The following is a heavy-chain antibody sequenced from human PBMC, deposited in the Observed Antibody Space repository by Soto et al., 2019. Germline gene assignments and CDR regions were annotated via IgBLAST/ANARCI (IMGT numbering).Heavy chain of an antibody. Sequence: SETLSLTCTVSGGSVSSGSYYRSWIRQPPGKGLEWIGYIYYSGSTNYNPSLKSRVTISVDTSKNQFSLKLSSVTAADTAVYYCASSNYDFWSGYYHNWFDPWGQGTLVTVSS. V-gene: IGHV4-61*01. CDR3: ASSNYDFWSGYYHNWFDP. CDR1: GGSVSSGSYY. CDR2: IYYSGST. D-gene: IGHD3-3*01. J-gene: IGHJ5*02.